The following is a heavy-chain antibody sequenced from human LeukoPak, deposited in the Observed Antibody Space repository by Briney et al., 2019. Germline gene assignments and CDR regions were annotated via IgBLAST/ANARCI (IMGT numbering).Heavy chain of an antibody. CDR2: ISYDGRNK. V-gene: IGHV3-30*18. Sequence: GGSLRLSCAASGFTFSNYAMSGGRQAPGKGLGWGAGISYDGRNKYYADSVKGRFTISRDHPKNTLYLQMNRLRPEDTPVYYCAKDRYSYAYEYFDCWGQGTLVTVSS. CDR1: GFTFSNYA. CDR3: AKDRYSYAYEYFDC. J-gene: IGHJ4*02. D-gene: IGHD5-18*01.